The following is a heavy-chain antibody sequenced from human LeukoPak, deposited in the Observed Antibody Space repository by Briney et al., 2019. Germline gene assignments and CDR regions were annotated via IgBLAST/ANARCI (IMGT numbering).Heavy chain of an antibody. CDR2: ISYDGSNK. CDR3: AKVKRSGSYYVPPGAFDY. J-gene: IGHJ4*02. Sequence: PGGSLRLSCAASGFTFSSYGMHWVRQAPGKGLEWVAVISYDGSNKYYADSVKGRFTISRDNSKNTLYLQMNSLRAEDTAVYYCAKVKRSGSYYVPPGAFDYWGQGTLVTVSS. CDR1: GFTFSSYG. V-gene: IGHV3-30*18. D-gene: IGHD1-26*01.